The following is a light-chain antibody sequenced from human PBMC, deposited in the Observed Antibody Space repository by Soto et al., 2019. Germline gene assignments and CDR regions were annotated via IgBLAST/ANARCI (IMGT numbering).Light chain of an antibody. V-gene: IGLV2-14*01. CDR1: SSDVGDYNY. Sequence: QCLLPQPASVSGSPGQSITISCTGTSSDVGDYNYVSWYQQHPGKAPKLMIYEVSNRPSGVSNRFSGSKSGNTASLTISGLQAEDEADYYCRSYTSSNTYVFGTGTKVTVL. CDR2: EVS. CDR3: RSYTSSNTYV. J-gene: IGLJ1*01.